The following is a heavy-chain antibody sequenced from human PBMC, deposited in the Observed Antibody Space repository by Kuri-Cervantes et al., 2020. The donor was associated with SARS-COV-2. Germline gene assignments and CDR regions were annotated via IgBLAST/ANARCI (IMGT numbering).Heavy chain of an antibody. V-gene: IGHV4-39*01. J-gene: IGHJ6*01. CDR2: IYYSGST. Sequence: SETLSLTCTVSGGSISSSSYYWGWIRQPPGKGLEWIGSIYYSGSTYYNPSLKSRVTISVDTSKNQFSLKLSSVTAADTAVYYCARESKYPMMYYYYGMDVWGQGTTVT. D-gene: IGHD3-22*01. CDR1: GGSISSSSYY. CDR3: ARESKYPMMYYYYGMDV.